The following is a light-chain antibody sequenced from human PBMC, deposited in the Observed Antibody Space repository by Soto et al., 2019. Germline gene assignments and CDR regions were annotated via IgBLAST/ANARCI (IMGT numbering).Light chain of an antibody. CDR3: QQYGGSPPT. J-gene: IGKJ1*01. CDR1: QSVSKY. CDR2: GAS. V-gene: IGKV3-20*01. Sequence: EIVLTQSPGTLALSPGEGATLSCRASQSVSKYLAWYQQKPGQAPRLLIYGASSRATGIPDSFSGSGSGTDFTLTISRLEPEDDAVYYCQQYGGSPPTFGQGTKVEIK.